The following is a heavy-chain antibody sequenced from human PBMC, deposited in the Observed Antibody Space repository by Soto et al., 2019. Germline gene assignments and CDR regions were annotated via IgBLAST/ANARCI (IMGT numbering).Heavy chain of an antibody. J-gene: IGHJ6*02. Sequence: ASVKVSCKASGYTFTSYYMHWVRQAPGQGLEWMGIINPSGGSTRYAQEFQGRVTMTRGTSTNTVYMELSSLRSEDTAVYYCARGRELAYCSSTSCYTPYYYGMDVWGQGTTVTVSS. CDR2: INPSGGST. CDR1: GYTFTSYY. D-gene: IGHD2-2*02. V-gene: IGHV1-46*01. CDR3: ARGRELAYCSSTSCYTPYYYGMDV.